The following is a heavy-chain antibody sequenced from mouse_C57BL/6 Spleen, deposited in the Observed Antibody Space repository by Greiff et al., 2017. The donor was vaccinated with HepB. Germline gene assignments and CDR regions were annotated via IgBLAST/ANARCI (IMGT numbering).Heavy chain of an antibody. Sequence: QVQLQQPGAELVRPGSSVKLSCKASGYTFTSYWMDWVKQRPGQGLEWIGNIYPSDSETHYNQKFKDKATLTVDKSSSTAYMQLSSLTSEDSAVYYCARGIDGYSDYWGQGTTLTVSS. V-gene: IGHV1-61*01. CDR3: ARGIDGYSDY. CDR1: GYTFTSYW. D-gene: IGHD2-3*01. J-gene: IGHJ2*01. CDR2: IYPSDSET.